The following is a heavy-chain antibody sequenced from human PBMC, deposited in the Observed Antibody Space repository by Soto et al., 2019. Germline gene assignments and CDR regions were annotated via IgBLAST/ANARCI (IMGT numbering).Heavy chain of an antibody. J-gene: IGHJ1*01. CDR1: GYTFTGYY. D-gene: IGHD3-22*01. V-gene: IGHV1-2*02. CDR2: INPNSGGT. Sequence: SVKVSCKASGYTFTGYYMHWVRQAPGQGLEWMGWINPNSGGTNYAQKFQGRVTMTRDTSISTAYMELSRLRSDDTAVYYCARDQYYYDSSGYSLAEYFQHWGQGTLVTVSS. CDR3: ARDQYYYDSSGYSLAEYFQH.